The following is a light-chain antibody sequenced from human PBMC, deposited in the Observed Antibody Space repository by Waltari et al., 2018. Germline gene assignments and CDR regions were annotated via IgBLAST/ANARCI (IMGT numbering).Light chain of an antibody. CDR1: TSNIRSHT. J-gene: IGLJ3*02. Sequence: QSVLAQPPSASGTPGQSITISCSGSTSNIRSHTVTWYQQLPGTAPKLLIYSSEQRPSGVPDRFSGSKSGTSASLAISGLQSEDEADYHCATWDNSLKGPVFGGGTKLTVL. CDR2: SSE. V-gene: IGLV1-44*01. CDR3: ATWDNSLKGPV.